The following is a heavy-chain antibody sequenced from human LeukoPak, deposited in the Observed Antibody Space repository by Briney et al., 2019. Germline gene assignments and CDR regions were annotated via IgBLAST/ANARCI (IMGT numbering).Heavy chain of an antibody. V-gene: IGHV1-8*03. CDR3: ARVDYGGNSKGNWFDP. CDR1: GYTFTSYD. Sequence: ASVKVSCKASGYTFTSYDINWVRQATGQGLEWMGWMNPNSGNTGYAQKFQGRVTITRNTSISTAYMELSSLRSEDTAVYYCARVDYGGNSKGNWFDPWGRGTLVTVSS. CDR2: MNPNSGNT. J-gene: IGHJ5*02. D-gene: IGHD4-23*01.